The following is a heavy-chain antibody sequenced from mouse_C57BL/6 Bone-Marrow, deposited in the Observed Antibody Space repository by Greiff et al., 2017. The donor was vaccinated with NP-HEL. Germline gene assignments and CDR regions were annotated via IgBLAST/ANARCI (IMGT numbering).Heavy chain of an antibody. Sequence: QVQLQQSGPELVKPGASVKISCKASGYAFSSSWMNWVKQRPGKGLEWIGRIYPGDGDTNYNGKFKGKATLTADKSSSTAYMQLSSLISEDSAVYFCARGNYDYDGAYWGQGTLVTVSA. CDR3: ARGNYDYDGAY. J-gene: IGHJ3*01. V-gene: IGHV1-82*01. D-gene: IGHD2-4*01. CDR2: IYPGDGDT. CDR1: GYAFSSSW.